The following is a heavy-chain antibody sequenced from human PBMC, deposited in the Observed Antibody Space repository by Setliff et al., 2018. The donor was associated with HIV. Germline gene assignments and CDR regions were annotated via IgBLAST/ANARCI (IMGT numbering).Heavy chain of an antibody. Sequence: PSETLSLTCTVSGASINSIYYWSWIRQPAGKGLEWIGRIYSSGGTNYNPSLKSRVTMSVDTSKNQFSLNLKSMTAADTAMYYCARDDYGYNGKGFDYWGPGTLVTVSS. V-gene: IGHV4-4*07. D-gene: IGHD4-17*01. CDR1: GASINSIYY. CDR2: IYSSGGT. CDR3: ARDDYGYNGKGFDY. J-gene: IGHJ4*02.